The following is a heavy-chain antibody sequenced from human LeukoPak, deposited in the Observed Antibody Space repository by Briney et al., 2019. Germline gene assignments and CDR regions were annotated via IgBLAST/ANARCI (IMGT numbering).Heavy chain of an antibody. V-gene: IGHV1-2*04. Sequence: ASVKVSCKASGGTFSSYTISWVRQAPGQGLEWMGWINPNSGGTNYAQKFQGWVTMTRDTSISTAYMELSRLRSDDTAVYYCARDRVGSSGWYNELDYWGQGTLVTVSS. D-gene: IGHD6-19*01. J-gene: IGHJ4*02. CDR3: ARDRVGSSGWYNELDY. CDR1: GGTFSSYT. CDR2: INPNSGGT.